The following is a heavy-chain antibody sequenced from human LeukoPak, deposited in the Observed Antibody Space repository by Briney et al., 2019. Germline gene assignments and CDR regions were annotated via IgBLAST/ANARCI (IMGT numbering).Heavy chain of an antibody. CDR2: IYPGDSDT. CDR3: ARHDLAVFPLYGMDV. D-gene: IGHD3/OR15-3a*01. J-gene: IGHJ6*02. CDR1: GYSFTSYW. V-gene: IGHV5-51*01. Sequence: GESLKISCKGSGYSFTSYWIGWVRQMPGKGLEWMGIIYPGDSDTRYSPSFQGQVTISADKSISTAYLQWSSLKASDTAMYYCARHDLAVFPLYGMDVWGQGTTVTVSS.